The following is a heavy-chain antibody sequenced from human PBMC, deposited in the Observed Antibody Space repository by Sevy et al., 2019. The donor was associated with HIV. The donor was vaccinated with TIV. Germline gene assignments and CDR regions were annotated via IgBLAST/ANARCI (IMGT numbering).Heavy chain of an antibody. CDR2: INTNTGNP. Sequence: ASGKVSCKASGYTFPSYAMNWVRQAPGQGLEWMGRINTNTGNPTYAQGFTGRFVFSLDTSVSTAYLQISSLKAEDTAVYYCARGEVYGDYEYYFDYWGQGTLVTVSS. CDR3: ARGEVYGDYEYYFDY. D-gene: IGHD4-17*01. J-gene: IGHJ4*02. V-gene: IGHV7-4-1*02. CDR1: GYTFPSYA.